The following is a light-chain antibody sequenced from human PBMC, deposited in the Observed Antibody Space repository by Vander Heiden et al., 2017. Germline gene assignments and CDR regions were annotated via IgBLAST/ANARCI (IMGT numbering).Light chain of an antibody. V-gene: IGLV3-19*01. CDR2: GKD. J-gene: IGLJ2*01. Sequence: SSELTQDPAVSVAFGQPARITCQGGSRRSYYASWYPQKPGQAPVLVIYGKDNRPSGIPDRFSGSRSRNTASLTITGAQAEDEADYYCNSRDSSGNHPQVVFGGGTKLTVL. CDR1: SRRSYY. CDR3: NSRDSSGNHPQVV.